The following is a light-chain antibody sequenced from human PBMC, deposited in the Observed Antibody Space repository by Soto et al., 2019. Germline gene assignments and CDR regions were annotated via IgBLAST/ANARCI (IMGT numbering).Light chain of an antibody. CDR3: QQSYHTPYH. CDR2: AAS. CDR1: QSISSY. V-gene: IGKV1-39*01. J-gene: IGKJ2*01. Sequence: IQMTQSPSSLSASVGDRVTITCRASQSISSYLNWYQQKLGKAPKLLIYAASSLQSGVPSRFSGSGSGTDSTLTISSLQPEDFANYYCQQSYHTPYHFGQGTKLEIK.